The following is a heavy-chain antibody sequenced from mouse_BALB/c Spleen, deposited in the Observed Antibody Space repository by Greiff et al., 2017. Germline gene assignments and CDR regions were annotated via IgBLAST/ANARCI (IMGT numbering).Heavy chain of an antibody. V-gene: IGHV1-52*01. CDR1: GYTFTSYW. Sequence: QVQLQQSGAELVRPGSSVKISCKASGYTFTSYWMNWVKQRPEQGLEWIGRIDPYDSETHYNHKFKDKAILTVDKSSSTAYMQLSSLTSEDSAVSYCARGITYAMDYWGQGTSVTVSS. CDR3: ARGITYAMDY. D-gene: IGHD2-4*01. J-gene: IGHJ4*01. CDR2: IDPYDSET.